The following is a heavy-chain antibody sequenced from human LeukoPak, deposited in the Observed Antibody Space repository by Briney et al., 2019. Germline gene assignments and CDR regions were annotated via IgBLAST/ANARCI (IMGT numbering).Heavy chain of an antibody. V-gene: IGHV4-39*01. CDR1: GGSISSSSYY. CDR2: IYYSGST. CDR3: ARRGYYGSGSYYTHI. J-gene: IGHJ4*02. D-gene: IGHD3-10*01. Sequence: SETLSLTCTVSGGSISSSSYYWGWIRQPPGKGLEWIGSIYYSGSTYYNPSLKSRVTISVDTSKNQFSLKLSSVTAADTAVYYCARRGYYGSGSYYTHIWGQGTLVTVSS.